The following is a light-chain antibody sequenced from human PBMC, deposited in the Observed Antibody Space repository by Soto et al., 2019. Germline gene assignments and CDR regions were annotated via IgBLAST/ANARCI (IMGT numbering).Light chain of an antibody. CDR2: DAS. J-gene: IGKJ4*01. V-gene: IGKV3-11*01. Sequence: EIVLTQSPATLSLSPGERATLSCRASQSVSSYLAWYQQKPGQAPRLLIYDASNMATGIPARFSGSGSGTAFTLTISSLEPEAFAVYYCQQRSNWPPGTFGGGTKVEIK. CDR3: QQRSNWPPGT. CDR1: QSVSSY.